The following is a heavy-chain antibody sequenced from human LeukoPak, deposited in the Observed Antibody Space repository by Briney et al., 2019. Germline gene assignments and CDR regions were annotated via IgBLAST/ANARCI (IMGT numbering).Heavy chain of an antibody. CDR2: VNSDGTST. V-gene: IGHV3-74*03. D-gene: IGHD4-23*01. CDR3: AGGGFSGFDH. CDR1: GSTFYSYW. J-gene: IGHJ4*02. Sequence: GGSLRLSCAAAGSTFYSYWMHWVRLVPGKGLAWVSRVNSDGTSTTYADSVKGRFTVSRDNAQNTLYLQIDSRRVDDTAVYYCAGGGFSGFDHWGQGMLVTVSS.